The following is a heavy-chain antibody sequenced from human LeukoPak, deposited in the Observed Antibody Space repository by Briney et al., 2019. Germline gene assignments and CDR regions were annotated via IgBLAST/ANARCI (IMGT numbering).Heavy chain of an antibody. CDR3: SKRILTWFDP. J-gene: IGHJ5*02. CDR1: GFTFSGYA. D-gene: IGHD3-10*01. Sequence: GGSLRLSCAASGFTFSGYAMSWGRQAPGKGLEWGSAISGRGGNTYYADSLKGRFTISIDNSKNTLYLQMNSLRAEDTAVYYCSKRILTWFDPWGQGTLVTVSS. V-gene: IGHV3-23*01. CDR2: ISGRGGNT.